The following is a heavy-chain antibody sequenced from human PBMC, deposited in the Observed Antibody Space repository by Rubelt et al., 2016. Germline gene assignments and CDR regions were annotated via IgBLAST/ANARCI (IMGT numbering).Heavy chain of an antibody. V-gene: IGHV3-48*02. CDR1: GFTFSSYS. D-gene: IGHD6-13*01. CDR3: ARGLSSPDDY. J-gene: IGHJ4*02. Sequence: EVQLVESGGGLVQPGGSLRLSCAASGFTFSSYSMNWVRQAPGKGLEWISYITSSSGAIHYVDSVQGRFTISRDNAKSSLYLQMNSLRDEDTAVYYCARGLSSPDDYWGQGTLVTVSS. CDR2: ITSSSGAI.